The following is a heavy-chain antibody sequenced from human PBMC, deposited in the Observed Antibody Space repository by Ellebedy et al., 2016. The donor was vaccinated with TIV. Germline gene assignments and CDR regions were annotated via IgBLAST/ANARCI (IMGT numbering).Heavy chain of an antibody. V-gene: IGHV3-30*03. Sequence: GESLKISCAASGFTFSSYGMHWVRQAPGKGLEWVAVISYDGSNTYYADSVKGRFTISRDNSKNTLYLQVNSLRVEDTSMYYCARDAAAARVHNWFDPWGQGTLVTVSS. CDR1: GFTFSSYG. CDR2: ISYDGSNT. D-gene: IGHD6-13*01. J-gene: IGHJ5*02. CDR3: ARDAAAARVHNWFDP.